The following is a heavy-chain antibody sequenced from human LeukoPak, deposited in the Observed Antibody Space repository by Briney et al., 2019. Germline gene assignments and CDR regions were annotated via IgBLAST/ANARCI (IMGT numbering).Heavy chain of an antibody. Sequence: SETLSLTCNASGGSISSHYWSWIRQPPGKGLEWVGYIYYSGSTNYNPSLKSRVTISLDTPKHQFSLKLSSVTAADTAVYYCARHGRSGYSTSWYDYWGQGTLVTLCS. J-gene: IGHJ4*02. D-gene: IGHD6-13*01. CDR2: IYYSGST. CDR3: ARHGRSGYSTSWYDY. V-gene: IGHV4-59*08. CDR1: GGSISSHY.